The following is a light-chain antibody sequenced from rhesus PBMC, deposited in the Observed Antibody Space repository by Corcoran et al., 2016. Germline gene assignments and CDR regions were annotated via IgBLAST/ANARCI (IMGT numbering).Light chain of an antibody. Sequence: QSAPTQPPSVSGSPGLSVTISCTGTSSDIGGYNYVSWYQLHPGKAPKLMIYGVSNRPSGVSDRFSGSKSGNTASLTISGLQAEDEADYYCCSYTTSSTYIFGAGTRLTVL. CDR3: CSYTTSSTYI. V-gene: IGLV2S7*01. CDR1: SSDIGGYNY. CDR2: GVS. J-gene: IGLJ1*01.